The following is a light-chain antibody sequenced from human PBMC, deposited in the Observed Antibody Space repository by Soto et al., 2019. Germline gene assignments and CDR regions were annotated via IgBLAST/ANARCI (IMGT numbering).Light chain of an antibody. J-gene: IGKJ5*01. CDR3: EQYNNWPIT. CDR1: QYIGSN. Sequence: EIVMRQSPATLSVSPGERATLSCRASQYIGSNLAWYQQKPGQAPRLLISGASTRATGIPARFIGSGSGTEFTLTISSLQSEDFAVYYCEQYNNWPITFGQGTRLEIK. V-gene: IGKV3-15*01. CDR2: GAS.